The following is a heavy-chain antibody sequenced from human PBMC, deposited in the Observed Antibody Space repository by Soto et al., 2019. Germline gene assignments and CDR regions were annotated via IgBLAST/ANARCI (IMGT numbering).Heavy chain of an antibody. V-gene: IGHV3-33*01. J-gene: IGHJ4*02. D-gene: IGHD1-7*01. CDR2: IRYDGSNI. CDR1: GFTFSGLG. CDR3: ARDGAGQTTFFGYFAY. Sequence: QVQLVESGGGVVQPGRSLRLSCAASGFTFSGLGMHWVRQAPGKGLEWVAVIRYDGSNIYYADAGKGRFTISRDNSKDTLYLQMNSLRADDTAVYYCARDGAGQTTFFGYFAYWGQGTLVTVSS.